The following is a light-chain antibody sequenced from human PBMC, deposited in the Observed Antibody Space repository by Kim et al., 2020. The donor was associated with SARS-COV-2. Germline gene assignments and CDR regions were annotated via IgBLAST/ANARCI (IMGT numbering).Light chain of an antibody. V-gene: IGKV3-15*01. CDR2: STS. J-gene: IGKJ2*01. CDR3: QQYNSWPYT. Sequence: SVSPGERATLSCRASQSVSSNLAWYQQKPCQAPRLLIYSTSTRATGIPARFSGSGSGTEFTLTISSLQSEDFAVYYCQQYNSWPYTFGQGTKLEI. CDR1: QSVSSN.